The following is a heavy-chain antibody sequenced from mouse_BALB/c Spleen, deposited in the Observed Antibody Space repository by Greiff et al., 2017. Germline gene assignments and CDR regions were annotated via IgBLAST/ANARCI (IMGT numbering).Heavy chain of an antibody. D-gene: IGHD1-1*01. J-gene: IGHJ2*01. CDR1: GFTFSSYA. CDR2: ISSGGSYT. Sequence: EVKVVESGGGLVKPGGSLKLSCAASGFTFSSYAMSWVRQTPEKRLEWVATISSGGSYTYYPDSVKGRFTISRDNAKNTLYLQMSSLRSEDTAMYYCARDYGRDFDYWGQGTTLTVSS. CDR3: ARDYGRDFDY. V-gene: IGHV5-9-3*01.